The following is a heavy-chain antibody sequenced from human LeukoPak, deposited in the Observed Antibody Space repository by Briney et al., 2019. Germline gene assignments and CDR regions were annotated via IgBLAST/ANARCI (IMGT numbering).Heavy chain of an antibody. V-gene: IGHV4-59*08. Sequence: SETLSLTCTVSGGSISSYYWSWIRQPPGKGLEWIGYIYYSGSTNYNPSLKSRVTISVDTSKNQFSLKLSSVTAADTAVYYCARPNLDAFDIWGQGTMVTASS. CDR1: GGSISSYY. CDR2: IYYSGST. CDR3: ARPNLDAFDI. J-gene: IGHJ3*02.